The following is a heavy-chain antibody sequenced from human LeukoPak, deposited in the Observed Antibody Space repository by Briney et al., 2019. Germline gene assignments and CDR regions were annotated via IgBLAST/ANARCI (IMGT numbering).Heavy chain of an antibody. J-gene: IGHJ4*02. Sequence: GRSLRLSCAASGFIFDDCAMHWVRQAPGKGLEWVSGLSWNSGTIGYADSVQGRFTISRDNTKNSLYLQMNSLKTEDTAVYYCTRRGTMVRGEIDNDYWGQGTLVTVSS. CDR2: LSWNSGTI. V-gene: IGHV3-9*01. CDR3: TRRGTMVRGEIDNDY. D-gene: IGHD3-10*01. CDR1: GFIFDDCA.